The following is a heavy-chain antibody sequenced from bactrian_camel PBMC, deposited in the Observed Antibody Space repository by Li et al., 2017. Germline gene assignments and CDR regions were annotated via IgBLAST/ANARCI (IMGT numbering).Heavy chain of an antibody. Sequence: HVQLVESGGDSVQAGGSLRLSCLVSGFTVNTYCMGWFRGSEREGVAAIDSDGSTSYADSVKDRFTISKDNAKNTLYLQMNSLKPEDTAMYYCAAGDDTDGCTRLMIHLYYGRWGKGTQVTVS. V-gene: IGHV3S26*01. D-gene: IGHD1*01. CDR1: GFTVNTYC. CDR3: AAGDDTDGCTRLMIHLYYGR. J-gene: IGHJ4*01. CDR2: IDSDGST.